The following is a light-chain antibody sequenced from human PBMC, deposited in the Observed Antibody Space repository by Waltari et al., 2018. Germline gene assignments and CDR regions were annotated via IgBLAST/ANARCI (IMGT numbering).Light chain of an antibody. Sequence: DIQMTQSPSSLPASVGDRVTITCRSSQSISNYLNWYQHKPGEAPKLLVYVASNLQRGVPSRFSGSGSETDFTLTISSLQLEDFATYYCQQSYNAPYTFGQGTKLEI. V-gene: IGKV1-39*01. CDR1: QSISNY. J-gene: IGKJ2*01. CDR3: QQSYNAPYT. CDR2: VAS.